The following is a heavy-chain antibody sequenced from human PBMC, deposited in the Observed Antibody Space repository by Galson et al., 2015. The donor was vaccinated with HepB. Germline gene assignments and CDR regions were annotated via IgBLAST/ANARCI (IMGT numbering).Heavy chain of an antibody. V-gene: IGHV3-30*03. CDR3: STGKPPITMAPTTGDFDS. Sequence: SLRLSCAASGFIFSNYGMHWVRQAPGKGLEWVAGITYDGSDKYYADSVKGRFTVSRDNSKNTLHLEMNSLRAEDTAVYYCSTGKPPITMAPTTGDFDSGGQGTLVTVSS. CDR1: GFIFSNYG. D-gene: IGHD3-3*01. J-gene: IGHJ4*02. CDR2: ITYDGSDK.